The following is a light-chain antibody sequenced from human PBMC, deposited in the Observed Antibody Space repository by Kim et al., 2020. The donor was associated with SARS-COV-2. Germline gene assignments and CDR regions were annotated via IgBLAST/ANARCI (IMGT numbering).Light chain of an antibody. Sequence: DIVMTQSPDSLAVSRGERATINCKSSQSVFYSSNNKNYLSWYQQKPGQPPRLLISWASTRESGVPDRFSGSGSGTDFTLSISSLQAEDVAVYYCQQYYSTPYTFGQGTKLVI. CDR3: QQYYSTPYT. V-gene: IGKV4-1*01. CDR2: WAS. J-gene: IGKJ2*01. CDR1: QSVFYSSNNKNY.